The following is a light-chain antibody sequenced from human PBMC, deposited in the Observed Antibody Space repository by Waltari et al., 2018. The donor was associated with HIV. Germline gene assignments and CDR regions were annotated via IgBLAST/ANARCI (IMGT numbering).Light chain of an antibody. CDR2: GDR. CDR3: QVWDTFSDRYV. V-gene: IGLV3-21*02. CDR1: NIASSS. J-gene: IGLJ1*01. Sequence: SYELTQPPSVSVAPGQPATVPCGGANIASSSVHWYQQEPGQAPVLVVYGDRERPSGIPERFAGSNSDNTATLTISRVAAGDEAAYYCQVWDTFSDRYVFGAGTEVTVL.